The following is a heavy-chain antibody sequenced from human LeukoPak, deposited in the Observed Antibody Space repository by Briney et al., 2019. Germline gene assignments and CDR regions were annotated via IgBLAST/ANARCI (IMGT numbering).Heavy chain of an antibody. J-gene: IGHJ4*02. V-gene: IGHV4-34*01. Sequence: SETLSLTCAVYGGSFSGYYWSWIRQPPGKGLEWIGEINHSGSTNYNPSLKSRVTISVDTSKNQFSLKLSSVTAADTAVYYCARRGSGYYAWAFDYWGQGTLVTVSS. CDR3: ARRGSGYYAWAFDY. CDR1: GGSFSGYY. CDR2: INHSGST. D-gene: IGHD3-3*01.